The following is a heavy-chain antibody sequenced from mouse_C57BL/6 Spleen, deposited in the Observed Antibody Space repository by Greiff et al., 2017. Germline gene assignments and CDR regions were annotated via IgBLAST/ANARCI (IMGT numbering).Heavy chain of an antibody. CDR2: IWSGGST. CDR1: GFSLTSYG. Sequence: VQRVESGPGLVQPSQSLSITCTVSGFSLTSYGVHWVRQPPGKGLEWLGVIWSGGSTDYNAAFISRLSISKDNSKSQVFFKMNSLQADDTAIYYCAKNLGDYYGSSYAMDYWGQGTSVTVSS. J-gene: IGHJ4*01. CDR3: AKNLGDYYGSSYAMDY. V-gene: IGHV2-4*01. D-gene: IGHD1-1*01.